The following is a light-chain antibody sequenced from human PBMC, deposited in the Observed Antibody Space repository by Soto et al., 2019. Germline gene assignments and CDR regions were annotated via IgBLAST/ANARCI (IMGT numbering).Light chain of an antibody. Sequence: QSALTQPASVSGSPGQSITISCTGSTSDVGSYKPVSWYQHHPGKAPKLLINEDNKRPSGVSTRFSGSKSANTASLTISGLQAEDEADYYCCSYGGRTTYVFGPGTKVTAL. CDR1: TSDVGSYKP. V-gene: IGLV2-23*01. CDR2: EDN. J-gene: IGLJ1*01. CDR3: CSYGGRTTYV.